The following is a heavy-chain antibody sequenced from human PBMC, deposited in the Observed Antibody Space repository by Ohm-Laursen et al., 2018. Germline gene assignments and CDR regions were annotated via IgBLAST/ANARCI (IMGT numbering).Heavy chain of an antibody. D-gene: IGHD3-16*01. Sequence: GSLRLSCSASGFTFSSYAMSWVRQAPGKGLEWVSAISGSGGSTYYADSVKGRFTISRDNSKNTLYLQMNSLRAEDTAVYYCPRSTPRITFGTDVWGQGTTVTVSS. CDR2: ISGSGGST. J-gene: IGHJ6*02. CDR1: GFTFSSYA. V-gene: IGHV3-23*01. CDR3: PRSTPRITFGTDV.